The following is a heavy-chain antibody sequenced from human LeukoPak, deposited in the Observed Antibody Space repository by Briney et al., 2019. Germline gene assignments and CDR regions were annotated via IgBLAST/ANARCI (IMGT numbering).Heavy chain of an antibody. V-gene: IGHV3-74*01. D-gene: IGHD3-10*01. CDR3: VGAYGFDY. J-gene: IGHJ4*02. Sequence: GGSLRLSCAASGFSVSSTYMGWVRQAPGKGLEWASRINSDGSRTNYADSVKGRFTISRDNAKNTLYLQMNSLRAEDTAVYYCVGAYGFDYWGQGTLVTVSS. CDR1: GFSVSSTY. CDR2: INSDGSRT.